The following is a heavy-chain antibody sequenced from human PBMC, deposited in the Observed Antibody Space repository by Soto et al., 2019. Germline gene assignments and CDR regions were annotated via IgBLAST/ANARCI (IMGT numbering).Heavy chain of an antibody. V-gene: IGHV4-31*03. J-gene: IGHJ4*02. CDR1: GGSISSSDYY. CDR2: IYSSGNT. Sequence: SETLPLTCTVSGGSISSSDYYWSWIRQPPGKGLEWIGYIYSSGNTYYNPSLKSRLTISVDTSKNQFYLKLNSVTAADTALYSCARVLSAATVANCYFDYWGQGNLLTIYS. CDR3: ARVLSAATVANCYFDY. D-gene: IGHD4-17*01.